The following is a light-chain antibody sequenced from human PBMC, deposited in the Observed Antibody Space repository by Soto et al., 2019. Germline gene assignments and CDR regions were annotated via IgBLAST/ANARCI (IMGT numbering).Light chain of an antibody. CDR3: QQYNNWPPIT. J-gene: IGKJ5*01. CDR2: GAS. V-gene: IGKV3-15*01. CDR1: QSVSIN. Sequence: EVVMTQSPATLSVSPGERATLSCRASQSVSINLAWYQQKPGQAPRLLIYGASTRATGIPVRFSASGSGTEFTLTISSLQSEDFAVYYCQQYNNWPPITFGQGTRLEIK.